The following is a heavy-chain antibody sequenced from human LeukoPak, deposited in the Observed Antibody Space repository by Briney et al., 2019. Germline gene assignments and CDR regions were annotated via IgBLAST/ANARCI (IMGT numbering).Heavy chain of an antibody. V-gene: IGHV3-48*01. Sequence: GGSLRLSCAASGFPLSSYSMSWVRQAPGKGLEWVSYISSSSSTIYYADSVKGRFTISRDNAKNSLYLQMNSLRAEDTAVYYCARIGSGSYPKRTDFDYWGQGTLVTVSS. CDR2: ISSSSSTI. D-gene: IGHD1-26*01. CDR1: GFPLSSYS. CDR3: ARIGSGSYPKRTDFDY. J-gene: IGHJ4*02.